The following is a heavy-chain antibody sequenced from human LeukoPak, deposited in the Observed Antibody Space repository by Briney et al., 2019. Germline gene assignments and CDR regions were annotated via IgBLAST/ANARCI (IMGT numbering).Heavy chain of an antibody. CDR1: GFTFSRYA. Sequence: GSLRLSCAASGFTFSRYAMSWVRQAPGKGLEWVSAISGSGGTTYYADSVKGRFTISRDNSKSTLYLQMNSLRAEDTAVYYSAKEDCGVDCSTFDYWGQGTLVTVSS. V-gene: IGHV3-23*01. CDR3: AKEDCGVDCSTFDY. D-gene: IGHD2-21*02. CDR2: ISGSGGTT. J-gene: IGHJ4*02.